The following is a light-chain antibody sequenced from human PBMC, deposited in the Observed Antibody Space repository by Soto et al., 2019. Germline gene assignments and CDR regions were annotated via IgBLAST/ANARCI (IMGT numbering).Light chain of an antibody. CDR2: DAS. CDR3: QQYDNLPLS. V-gene: IGKV1-33*01. J-gene: IGKJ3*01. Sequence: EIQMTQSPSSLSASVGDRVTITCQASQDISNYLNWYQQKPGKAPKLVISDASNLETGAPSRFSGSGSGTDFTFTISSLQPEDIGTYFCQQYDNLPLSFGPGTTVEI. CDR1: QDISNY.